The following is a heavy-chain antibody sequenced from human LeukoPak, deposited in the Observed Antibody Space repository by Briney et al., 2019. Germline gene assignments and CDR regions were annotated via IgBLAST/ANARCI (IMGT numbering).Heavy chain of an antibody. CDR2: INHSGST. CDR3: ARGRGRVAGTYYYYYGMDV. V-gene: IGHV4-34*01. D-gene: IGHD6-19*01. Sequence: PSETLSLTCAVYGGSFSGYYWSWIRQPPGKGLEWIGEINHSGSTNYNPSLKSRVTISVDTSKNQFSLKLSSVTAADTAVYYCARGRGRVAGTYYYYYGMDVWGQGTTVTVSS. J-gene: IGHJ6*02. CDR1: GGSFSGYY.